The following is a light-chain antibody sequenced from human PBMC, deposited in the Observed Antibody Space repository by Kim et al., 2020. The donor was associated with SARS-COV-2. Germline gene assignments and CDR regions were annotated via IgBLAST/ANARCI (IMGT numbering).Light chain of an antibody. J-gene: IGLJ2*01. CDR1: GSNIGNNY. Sequence: GQKVTNSCSGSGSNIGNNYVSWYQQPPGTAPKLLIYDNNERPSGIPDRFSGSKSGTSATLGITGLQTGDEADYYCGAWDSSLDALVFGGGTQLTVL. V-gene: IGLV1-51*01. CDR3: GAWDSSLDALV. CDR2: DNN.